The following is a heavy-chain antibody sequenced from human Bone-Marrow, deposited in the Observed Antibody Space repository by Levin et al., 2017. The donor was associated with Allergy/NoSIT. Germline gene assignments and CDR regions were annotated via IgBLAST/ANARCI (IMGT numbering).Heavy chain of an antibody. V-gene: IGHV4-39*01. CDR3: AGQLELRWFDP. Sequence: MASETLSLTCTVSGGSISSSEWYWGWIRQPPGKGLELIGNIHYTGSTYYDPSLKSRATLSVDTSKNQFSLKLTSVTAADTAVYYCAGQLELRWFDPWGQGTLVTVSS. CDR1: GGSISSSEWY. J-gene: IGHJ5*02. D-gene: IGHD1-7*01. CDR2: IHYTGST.